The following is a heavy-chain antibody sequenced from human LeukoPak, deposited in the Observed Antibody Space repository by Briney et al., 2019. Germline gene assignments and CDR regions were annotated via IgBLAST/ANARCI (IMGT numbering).Heavy chain of an antibody. CDR1: GGSISSYY. CDR3: ARDQGIYSSDSDFYYFDY. J-gene: IGHJ4*02. Sequence: SETLSLTCTVSGGSISSYYWSWIRQPPGKGLEWIGYIYYSGSTSYNPSLKSRVTMSLDMSKNQFSLKLSSVTAADTAVYYCARDQGIYSSDSDFYYFDYWGQGTLVTVSS. CDR2: IYYSGST. V-gene: IGHV4-59*01. D-gene: IGHD3-22*01.